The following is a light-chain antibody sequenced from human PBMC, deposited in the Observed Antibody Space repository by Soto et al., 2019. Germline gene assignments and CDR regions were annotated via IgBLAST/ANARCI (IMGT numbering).Light chain of an antibody. CDR3: QHYVTWPLT. CDR2: GAS. J-gene: IGKJ4*01. CDR1: QSVSSN. V-gene: IGKV3-15*01. Sequence: EIVMTQSLATLCVYLGERATLSCRASQSVSSNLAWYQQKPGQAPRLLIYGASTRATGIPARFSGSGSGTEFTLTISSLQSEDFAVYYCQHYVTWPLTFGQGTKVDIK.